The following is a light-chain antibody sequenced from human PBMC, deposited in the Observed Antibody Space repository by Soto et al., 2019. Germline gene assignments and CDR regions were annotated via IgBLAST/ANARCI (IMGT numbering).Light chain of an antibody. Sequence: EIVLTQSPDTLSLSAGERATLSCRASQSFSSSYLAWYQQKPGQAPRLLIYGASNRATAIPDRFSGSGSGADFTLTISILEPEDFAVYYCQQYGVSPLFGQGTRLEIK. V-gene: IGKV3-20*01. CDR3: QQYGVSPL. CDR1: QSFSSSY. CDR2: GAS. J-gene: IGKJ5*01.